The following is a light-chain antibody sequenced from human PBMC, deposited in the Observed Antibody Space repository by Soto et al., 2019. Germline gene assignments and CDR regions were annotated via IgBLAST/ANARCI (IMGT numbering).Light chain of an antibody. V-gene: IGKV1-5*01. CDR3: QQYNSYSPPWT. J-gene: IGKJ1*01. Sequence: DIQMTQSPSTLSASVGDRVTITCRASQSISSWLAWYQQKPGKAPKLLIYDASSLESGVPSRFSGSGSRTEFTLTISSLQPDDFATYYCQQYNSYSPPWTFGQGTKVEIK. CDR1: QSISSW. CDR2: DAS.